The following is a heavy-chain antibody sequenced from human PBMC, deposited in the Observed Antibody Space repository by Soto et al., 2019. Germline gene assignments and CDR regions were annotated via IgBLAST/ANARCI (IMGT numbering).Heavy chain of an antibody. CDR2: ISAYNGNT. Sequence: QVQLVQSGAEVKKPGASVEVSCKASGYTFTSYGISWVRQAPGQGLEWMGWISAYNGNTNYAQKLQGRVTMTTDTXXSRAYLELGSLRSDDTAVYYCAMVGTVIRLSSLDYWGQGTLVTVSS. CDR1: GYTFTSYG. J-gene: IGHJ4*02. CDR3: AMVGTVIRLSSLDY. V-gene: IGHV1-18*01. D-gene: IGHD3-3*01.